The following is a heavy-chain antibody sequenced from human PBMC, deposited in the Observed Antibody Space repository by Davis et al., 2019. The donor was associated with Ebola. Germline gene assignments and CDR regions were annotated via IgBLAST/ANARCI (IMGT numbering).Heavy chain of an antibody. J-gene: IGHJ3*02. CDR3: ARGSGGRWTGNAFDI. CDR1: GGTLRSYA. D-gene: IGHD3/OR15-3a*01. V-gene: IGHV1-69*13. CDR2: IIPIFGTA. Sequence: SSVPVSCQPSGGTLRSYASSWLRQAPRHGLEWMGGIIPIFGTANYAQKFQGKVTITADESTSTAYMELSSLRSGDTAVYYCARGSGGRWTGNAFDIWGQGTMVTVSS.